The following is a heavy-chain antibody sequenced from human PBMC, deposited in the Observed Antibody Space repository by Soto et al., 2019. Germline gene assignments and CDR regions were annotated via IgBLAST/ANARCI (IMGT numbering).Heavy chain of an antibody. CDR2: IYHSGST. J-gene: IGHJ3*02. CDR1: GYSISSGYY. D-gene: IGHD3-10*01. Sequence: SETLSLTCAVSGYSISSGYYWGWIRQPPGKGLAWIGSIYHSGSTYYNPSLKSRVTISVDTSKNQFSLKLSSVTAADTAVYYCARLPYGSGSYYLGNDAFDIWGQGTMVTVSS. V-gene: IGHV4-38-2*01. CDR3: ARLPYGSGSYYLGNDAFDI.